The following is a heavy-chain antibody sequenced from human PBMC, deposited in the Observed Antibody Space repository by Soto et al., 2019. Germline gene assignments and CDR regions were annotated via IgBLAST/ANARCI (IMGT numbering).Heavy chain of an antibody. D-gene: IGHD2-15*01. CDR3: ARDNSVKVVACPLIDY. J-gene: IGHJ4*02. CDR2: IKQDGSEE. Sequence: PGGSLRLSCAASGFTFSNYWMSWVRQAPGKGLEWVANIKQDGSEEDYIDSVKGRFTISRDNAKNSLYLQMNSLRVEDTAVYYCARDNSVKVVACPLIDYWGQGTLVTVSS. CDR1: GFTFSNYW. V-gene: IGHV3-7*05.